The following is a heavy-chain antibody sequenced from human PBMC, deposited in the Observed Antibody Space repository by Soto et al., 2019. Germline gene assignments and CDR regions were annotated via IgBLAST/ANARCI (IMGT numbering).Heavy chain of an antibody. V-gene: IGHV4-31*03. CDR3: ARECGGDCYCYYYYGTDV. D-gene: IGHD2-21*02. Sequence: PSATLSLTSTVSGVSISSGGSYWRWIREHPGKGLEWIGYIYYSGSTYYNPATNSRVTISVGTSKNQFSLKRSSVPAADTAVYYCARECGGDCYCYYYYGTDVWGQGTTVTVSS. CDR2: IYYSGST. J-gene: IGHJ6*02. CDR1: GVSISSGGSY.